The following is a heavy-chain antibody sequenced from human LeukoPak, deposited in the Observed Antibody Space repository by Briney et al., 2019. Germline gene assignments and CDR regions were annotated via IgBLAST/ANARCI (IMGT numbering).Heavy chain of an antibody. Sequence: GGSLRLSYAASGFTFSSSAMSWVRQAPGKGLEWVSTIDYSGGSTYYADSVKGRFTTSRDNSKNTLYMQMNSLRADDTAIYYCAKVPYSDYGSGRPPFMDVWGQGTTVVVS. V-gene: IGHV3-23*01. CDR1: GFTFSSSA. J-gene: IGHJ6*02. CDR3: AKVPYSDYGSGRPPFMDV. D-gene: IGHD3-10*01. CDR2: IDYSGGST.